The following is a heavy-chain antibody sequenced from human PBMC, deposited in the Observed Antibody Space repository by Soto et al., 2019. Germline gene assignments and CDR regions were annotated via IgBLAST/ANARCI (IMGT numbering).Heavy chain of an antibody. V-gene: IGHV3-23*01. CDR1: GFTFSSYA. CDR3: AKDRSRFLEWLLHYFDY. Sequence: VQLLESGGGLVQPGGSLRLSCAASGFTFSSYAMRWVRQAPGKGLEWVSAISGSGGSTYYADSVKGRFTISRDNSKNTLYLQMNSLRAEDTAVYYCAKDRSRFLEWLLHYFDYWGQGTLVTVSS. CDR2: ISGSGGST. J-gene: IGHJ4*02. D-gene: IGHD3-3*01.